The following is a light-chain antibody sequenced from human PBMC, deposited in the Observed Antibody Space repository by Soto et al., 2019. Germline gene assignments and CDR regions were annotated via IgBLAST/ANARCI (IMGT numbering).Light chain of an antibody. V-gene: IGKV3-15*01. CDR1: QSVSSN. Sequence: ILMRRSPATLSVSTGERATLSCRASQSVSSNLAWYQQKPGQAPRLLIYGASTRATGIPARFSGSGSGTEFTLNISSLQSEDFAVYYCQQYNNWPLPFGQGTRW. CDR2: GAS. J-gene: IGKJ1*01. CDR3: QQYNNWPLP.